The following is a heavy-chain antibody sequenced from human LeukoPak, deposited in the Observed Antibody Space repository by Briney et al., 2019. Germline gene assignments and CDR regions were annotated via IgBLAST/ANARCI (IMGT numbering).Heavy chain of an antibody. D-gene: IGHD5-18*01. V-gene: IGHV3-21*01. J-gene: IGHJ4*02. CDR3: ARTRGNTAMVTRLGY. CDR2: ISSSSSYI. Sequence: GGSLRLSCAASGFTFSSYSMNWVRQAPGKGLEWVSSISSSSSYIYYADSVKGRFTISRDNAKNSLYLQMNSLRAEDTAVYYCARTRGNTAMVTRLGYWGQGTLVTVSS. CDR1: GFTFSSYS.